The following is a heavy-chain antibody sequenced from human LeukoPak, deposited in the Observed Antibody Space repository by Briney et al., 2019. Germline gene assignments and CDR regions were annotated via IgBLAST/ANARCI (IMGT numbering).Heavy chain of an antibody. CDR2: IYYSGST. Sequence: SETLSLTCTVSGGSISSNSCCWGWVRQPPGKGLEWIGSIYYSGSTYYNPSLKSRVTTSIDTSKNQFSLKLSSVTAADTATYYCARETSLAGFASGLGFNYWGQGILVTVSS. CDR3: ARETSLAGFASGLGFNY. D-gene: IGHD6-19*01. J-gene: IGHJ4*02. V-gene: IGHV4-39*07. CDR1: GGSISSNSCC.